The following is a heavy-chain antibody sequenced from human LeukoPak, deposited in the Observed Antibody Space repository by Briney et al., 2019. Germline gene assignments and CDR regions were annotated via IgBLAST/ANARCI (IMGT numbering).Heavy chain of an antibody. V-gene: IGHV3-21*01. CDR1: GFTFSSYS. CDR3: ARANTRGTTIDY. Sequence: PGGSLRLSCAASGFTFSSYSMNWVRQAPGKGLEWVSSISSSSSYIYYADSVKGRFTISRDNAKNSLYLQMNSLRAEDTAVYYCARANTRGTTIDYWGQGTLVTVSS. J-gene: IGHJ4*02. D-gene: IGHD3-16*01. CDR2: ISSSSSYI.